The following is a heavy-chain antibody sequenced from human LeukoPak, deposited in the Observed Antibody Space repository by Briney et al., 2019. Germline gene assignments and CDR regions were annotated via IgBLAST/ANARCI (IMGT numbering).Heavy chain of an antibody. D-gene: IGHD2-15*01. CDR1: GFTFSSYA. CDR3: ARDSVVVVAATLDY. V-gene: IGHV3-30*04. J-gene: IGHJ4*02. CDR2: ISYDGSNK. Sequence: GGSMRLSCAASGFTFSSYAMHWVRQAPGKGLEWVAVISYDGSNKYYADSVKGRFTISRDNSKNTLYLQMNSLRAEDTAVYYCARDSVVVVAATLDYWGQGTLVTVSS.